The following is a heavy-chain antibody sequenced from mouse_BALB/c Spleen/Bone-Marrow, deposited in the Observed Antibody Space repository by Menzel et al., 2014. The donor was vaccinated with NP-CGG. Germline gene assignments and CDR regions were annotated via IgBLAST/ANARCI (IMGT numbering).Heavy chain of an antibody. J-gene: IGHJ1*01. V-gene: IGHV5-6-3*01. D-gene: IGHD1-1*01. CDR3: ARVYGWYFDV. Sequence: EVMLVESGGGLVQPGGSLKLSCVASGFTFSSYGMSWVRQTPDKRLELVATINNNGGSTYYPDSVKGQFTISRDNAKNTLYLQMGSLESEDTAMYYCARVYGWYFDVWGAGTTVTVSS. CDR1: GFTFSSYG. CDR2: INNNGGST.